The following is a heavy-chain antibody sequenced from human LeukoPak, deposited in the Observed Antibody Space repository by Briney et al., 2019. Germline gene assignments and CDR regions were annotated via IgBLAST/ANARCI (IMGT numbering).Heavy chain of an antibody. D-gene: IGHD5-18*01. Sequence: SQTLSLTCAISGERRSSNNVAWNWIRQSPSRGLEWLGRTYYDSKWNTDYAVSMRSRITINRDTTKSHFSLQLNSVTPEDTAVYYCARGCYSSFDYWDQGTLVTVSS. J-gene: IGHJ4*02. CDR3: ARGCYSSFDY. CDR1: GERRSSNNVA. V-gene: IGHV6-1*01. CDR2: TYYDSKWNT.